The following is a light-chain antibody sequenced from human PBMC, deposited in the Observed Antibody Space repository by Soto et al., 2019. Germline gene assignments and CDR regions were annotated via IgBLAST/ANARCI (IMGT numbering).Light chain of an antibody. CDR2: EGT. Sequence: QSALTQPASVSGSPGQSITISCTGTSSDVGSGNYNLVSWYQQRPGKAPKLMIYEGTKRPSGASNRFSGSKSGNTASLTISGLQAEDEADYYCCSYAGSYTYVFGTGTKVTV. V-gene: IGLV2-23*01. CDR3: CSYAGSYTYV. CDR1: SSDVGSGNYNL. J-gene: IGLJ1*01.